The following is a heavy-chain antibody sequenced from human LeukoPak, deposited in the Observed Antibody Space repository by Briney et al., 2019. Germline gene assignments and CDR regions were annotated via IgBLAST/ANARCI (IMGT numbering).Heavy chain of an antibody. CDR3: AKGVVGATLAFDY. V-gene: IGHV3-30*18. CDR2: ISYDGSNK. Sequence: GGSLRLSCAASGFTFSSYGMHWVRQAPGKGLEWVAVISYDGSNKYYADSVKGRFTISRDNSKNTLYLQMNSLRAEDTAVYYCAKGVVGATLAFDYWGQGTLVTVSS. J-gene: IGHJ4*02. D-gene: IGHD1-26*01. CDR1: GFTFSSYG.